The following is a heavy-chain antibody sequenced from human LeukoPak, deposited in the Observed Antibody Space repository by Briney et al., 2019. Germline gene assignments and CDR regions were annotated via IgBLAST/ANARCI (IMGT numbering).Heavy chain of an antibody. D-gene: IGHD2-2*01. J-gene: IGHJ6*02. CDR3: AKPKDIVVVPAARYYGMDV. V-gene: IGHV3-30*18. Sequence: GGSLRLSCAASGFTFSSYGMHWVRQAPGKGLEWVAVISYDGSNKYYADSVKGRFTISRDNSKNTLYLQMNSLRAEDTAVYYCAKPKDIVVVPAARYYGMDVWGQGTTVTVSS. CDR2: ISYDGSNK. CDR1: GFTFSSYG.